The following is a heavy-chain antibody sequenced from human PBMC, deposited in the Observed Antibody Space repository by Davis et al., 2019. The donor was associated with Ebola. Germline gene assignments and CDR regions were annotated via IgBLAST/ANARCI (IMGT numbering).Heavy chain of an antibody. CDR1: GGTFSSYT. V-gene: IGHV7-4-1*02. CDR2: INTNTGNP. J-gene: IGHJ4*02. D-gene: IGHD6-13*01. CDR3: ARDWSLYSSSWCDY. Sequence: ASVKVSCKASGGTFSSYTISWVRQAPGQGLEWMGWINTNTGNPTYAQGFTGRFVFSLDTSVSTAYLQISSLKAEDTAVYYCARDWSLYSSSWCDYWGQGTLVTVSS.